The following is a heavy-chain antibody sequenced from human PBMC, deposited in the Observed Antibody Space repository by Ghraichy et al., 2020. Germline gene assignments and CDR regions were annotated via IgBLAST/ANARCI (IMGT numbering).Heavy chain of an antibody. CDR1: GFTFDDYG. CDR2: INWNGGST. D-gene: IGHD6-19*01. Sequence: GGSLRLSCAASGFTFDDYGMSWVRQAPGKGLEWVSGINWNGGSTGYADSVKGRFTISRDNAKNSLYLQMNSLRAEDTALYHCARDRRSLAVVPYHYYMDVWGKGTTVTVSS. V-gene: IGHV3-20*01. J-gene: IGHJ6*03. CDR3: ARDRRSLAVVPYHYYMDV.